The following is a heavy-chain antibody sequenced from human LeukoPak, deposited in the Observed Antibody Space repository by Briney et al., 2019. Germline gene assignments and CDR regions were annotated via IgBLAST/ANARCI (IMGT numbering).Heavy chain of an antibody. CDR3: ARIREIVVVPAALDY. V-gene: IGHV3-21*01. J-gene: IGHJ4*02. D-gene: IGHD2-2*01. CDR1: GFTFSSYS. CDR2: ISSSSSYI. Sequence: GGSLRLSCADSGFTFSSYSMNWVRQAPGKGLEWVSSISSSSSYIYYADSVKGRFTISRDNAKNSLYLQMNSLRAEDTAVYYCARIREIVVVPAALDYWGQGTLVTVSS.